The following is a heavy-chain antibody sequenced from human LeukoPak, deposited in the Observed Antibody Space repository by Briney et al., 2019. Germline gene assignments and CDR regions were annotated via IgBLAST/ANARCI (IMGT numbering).Heavy chain of an antibody. D-gene: IGHD4-17*01. CDR1: GGSISSGGYS. V-gene: IGHV4-30-2*01. CDR2: NYHSGST. J-gene: IGHJ4*02. CDR3: AREATVTSRGFDY. Sequence: SQTLSLTCAVSGGSISSGGYSWSWIRQPPGKGLEWIGYNYHSGSTYYNPSLKSRVTISVDRSKNQFSLKLSSVTAADTAVYYCAREATVTSRGFDYWGQGTLVTVSS.